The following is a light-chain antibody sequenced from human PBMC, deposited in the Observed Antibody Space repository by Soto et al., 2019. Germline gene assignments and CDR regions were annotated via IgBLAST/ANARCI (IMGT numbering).Light chain of an antibody. V-gene: IGKV3-15*01. CDR1: QSVSSH. CDR2: GAS. CDR3: QQRHMWPIT. Sequence: VLTQSPATLSVSPGESATPSCRASQSVSSHLAWYQQKPGQAPRLLIYGASTRATGSPARFSGSGSGTDFTLTISSLEPEDSAVYYCQQRHMWPITFGQGTRLEIK. J-gene: IGKJ5*01.